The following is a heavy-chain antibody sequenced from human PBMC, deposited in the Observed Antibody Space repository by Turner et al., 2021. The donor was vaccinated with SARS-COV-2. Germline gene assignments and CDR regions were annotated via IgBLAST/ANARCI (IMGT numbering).Heavy chain of an antibody. J-gene: IGHJ3*02. CDR3: ASGSGSPWDAFDI. CDR2: IIPIFGTA. CDR1: GGTFTSYA. D-gene: IGHD3-10*01. V-gene: IGHV1-69*01. Sequence: QVQLVQSGAEVKKPGSSVKVACKASGGTFTSYAMTWVRQAPGQGLEWMGGIIPIFGTANYAQKFQGRVTITADESTSTAYMELSSLRSEDTAVYYCASGSGSPWDAFDIWGQGTMVTVSS.